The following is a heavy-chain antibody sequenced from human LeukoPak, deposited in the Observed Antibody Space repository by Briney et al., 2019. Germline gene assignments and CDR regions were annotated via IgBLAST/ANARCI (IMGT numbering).Heavy chain of an antibody. CDR3: XXGIIVGATWGENYNCFDP. CDR1: GDSISSYY. CDR2: MYYSGST. D-gene: IGHD1-26*01. V-gene: IGHV4-59*01. J-gene: IGHJ5*02. Sequence: SETLSLTCTVSGDSISSYYWSWIRQPPGKGLEWIGYMYYSGSTNYNPSLKSRVTISVDTSKNQFSLKLSSVTAADTAVYYCXXGIIVGATWGENYNCFDPWGQGTLVTVSS.